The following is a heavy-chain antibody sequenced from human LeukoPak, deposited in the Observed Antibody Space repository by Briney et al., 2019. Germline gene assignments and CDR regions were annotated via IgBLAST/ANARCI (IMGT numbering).Heavy chain of an antibody. CDR3: ARGMAYIGTYQDY. V-gene: IGHV1-18*01. J-gene: IGHJ4*02. CDR2: TSIYNGHT. Sequence: PGASVKVSCKASGYSSTSYGISWVRQAPGQGLEWMGWTSIYNGHTNYAQNLQGRVTMTTDTSTSTAYMELRSLRSDDTAVYYCARGMAYIGTYQDYWGQGTLVTVSS. D-gene: IGHD1-26*01. CDR1: GYSSTSYG.